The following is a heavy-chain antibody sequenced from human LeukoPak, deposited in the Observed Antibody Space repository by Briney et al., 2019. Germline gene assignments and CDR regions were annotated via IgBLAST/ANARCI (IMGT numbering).Heavy chain of an antibody. V-gene: IGHV3-7*01. J-gene: IGHJ6*03. CDR1: GFTFSSYW. Sequence: PGGSLRLSCAASGFTFSSYWMSWVRQAPGKGLEWVANIKLDGSEKYYVDSVKGRFTISRDNAKNSLYLQMNSLRAEDTAVYYCARDEYSRGRPDYYYYYMDVWGKGTTVTVSS. D-gene: IGHD2/OR15-2a*01. CDR3: ARDEYSRGRPDYYYYYMDV. CDR2: IKLDGSEK.